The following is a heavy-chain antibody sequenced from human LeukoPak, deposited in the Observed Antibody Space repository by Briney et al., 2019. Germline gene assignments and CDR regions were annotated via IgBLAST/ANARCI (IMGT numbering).Heavy chain of an antibody. D-gene: IGHD3-10*02. Sequence: SETLSLTCVVSGGPISAYYWNWIRQPAGKGLEWIGRLHSSGETTSNPSLMSRATMSLDTSRNHFSLNLTSVTAADTAIYYCATMFGESSDFDHWGQGTLVTVSS. V-gene: IGHV4-4*07. J-gene: IGHJ4*02. CDR3: ATMFGESSDFDH. CDR1: GGPISAYY. CDR2: LHSSGET.